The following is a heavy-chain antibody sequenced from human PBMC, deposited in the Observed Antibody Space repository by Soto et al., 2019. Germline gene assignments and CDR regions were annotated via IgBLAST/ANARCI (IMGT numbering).Heavy chain of an antibody. CDR3: AKSNFDILTGHPSYYYYYMDA. CDR2: INPSDGNT. V-gene: IGHV1-46*03. D-gene: IGHD3-9*01. Sequence: QVQLVQPGAEVEKPGASVKVSCKASGYTFTSHYIHWVRQAPGQGLELMGVINPSDGNTNCVQKFQGRVTMTRDTSTSTVYMELSSLRSEDTAVYYCAKSNFDILTGHPSYYYYYMDAWGKGTTVIVSS. CDR1: GYTFTSHY. J-gene: IGHJ6*03.